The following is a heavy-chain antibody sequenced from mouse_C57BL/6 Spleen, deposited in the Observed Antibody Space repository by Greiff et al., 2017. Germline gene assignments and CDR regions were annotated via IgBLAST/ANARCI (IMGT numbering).Heavy chain of an antibody. J-gene: IGHJ4*01. Sequence: QVQLQQSGAELVRPGTSVKMSCKASGYTFTNYWIGWAKQRPGHGLEWIGDIYPGGGYTNYNEKFKGKATLTADKSSSTAYMQFSSLTSEDSAIYDCARREDYGSYYAMDYWGQGTSVTVSS. CDR1: GYTFTNYW. D-gene: IGHD1-1*01. V-gene: IGHV1-63*01. CDR2: IYPGGGYT. CDR3: ARREDYGSYYAMDY.